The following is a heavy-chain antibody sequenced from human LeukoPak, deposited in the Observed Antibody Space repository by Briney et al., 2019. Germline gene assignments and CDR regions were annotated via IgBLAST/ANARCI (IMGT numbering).Heavy chain of an antibody. CDR2: ISSSGSTT. Sequence: GGSLRLSCAASGFTFSDYYMSWIRQAPGKGLAWVSYISSSGSTTYYADSVKGRFTISRDNAKNSLYLQMNSLRAEDTAVYYCARDNCSGGSCYNPWGQGTLVTVSS. V-gene: IGHV3-11*01. D-gene: IGHD2-15*01. J-gene: IGHJ5*02. CDR1: GFTFSDYY. CDR3: ARDNCSGGSCYNP.